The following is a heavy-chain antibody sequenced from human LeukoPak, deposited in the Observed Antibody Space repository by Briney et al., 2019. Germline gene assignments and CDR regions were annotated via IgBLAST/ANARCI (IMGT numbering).Heavy chain of an antibody. D-gene: IGHD4-11*01. V-gene: IGHV3-7*05. J-gene: IGHJ4*02. CDR2: IKQDGSEQ. CDR1: GFTFSSYW. CDR3: TREYLTVSYFDY. Sequence: GGSLRLSCAASGFTFSSYWMSWVRQAPGKGLEWVANIKQDGSEQYYVDSVKGRFTISRDNAKNSLFLQMNGLRGEDTAVYYCTREYLTVSYFDYWGQGTLVTVSS.